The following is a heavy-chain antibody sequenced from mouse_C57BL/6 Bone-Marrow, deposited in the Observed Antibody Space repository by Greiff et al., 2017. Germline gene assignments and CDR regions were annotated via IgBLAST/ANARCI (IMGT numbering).Heavy chain of an antibody. V-gene: IGHV1-62-2*01. CDR1: GYIFTEYT. D-gene: IGHD2-4*01. J-gene: IGHJ2*01. CDR3: ARHERYYDYEGYFDY. CDR2: FYPGSGSI. Sequence: QVQLQQSGAELVKPGASVKLSCKASGYIFTEYTIHWVKQRSGQSLEWIGWFYPGSGSIKYNERFKDKATLTADKSSNTVYMELSRLTSEDSAVYFCARHERYYDYEGYFDYWGQGTTLTVSS.